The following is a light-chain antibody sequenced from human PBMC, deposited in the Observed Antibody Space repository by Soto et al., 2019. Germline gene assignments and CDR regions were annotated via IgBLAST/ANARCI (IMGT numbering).Light chain of an antibody. V-gene: IGKV3-15*01. CDR2: GAS. Sequence: EIVMMQSPATLSVSPGERATLSCRASQSVYSTLAWYQQKPGQAPRLLIYGASTRATGIPARFSGTGSATEFTLTISSLQSEDSAVYYCQQYNKWPLTFGGGTKVEIK. CDR3: QQYNKWPLT. J-gene: IGKJ4*01. CDR1: QSVYST.